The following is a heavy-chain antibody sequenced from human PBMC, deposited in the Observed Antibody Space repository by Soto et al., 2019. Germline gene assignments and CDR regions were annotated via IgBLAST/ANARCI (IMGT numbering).Heavy chain of an antibody. D-gene: IGHD5-18*01. V-gene: IGHV3-7*05. CDR1: GFTFRTYW. Sequence: EVQLVESGGGLVQPGGSLRLSCAASGFTFRTYWLSWVRQVPGKGLEWVANINLDGSEKNYVDSVKGRFTISRDNARNSLYLQMSSLRAEDTALYYCARDGSTSLYSYDYHGIEVWGHGTTVTVSS. CDR3: ARDGSTSLYSYDYHGIEV. J-gene: IGHJ6*02. CDR2: INLDGSEK.